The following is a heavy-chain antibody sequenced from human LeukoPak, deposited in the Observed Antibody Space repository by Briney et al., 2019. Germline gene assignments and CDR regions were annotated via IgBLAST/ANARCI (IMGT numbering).Heavy chain of an antibody. CDR2: ISAYNGNT. V-gene: IGHV1-18*01. CDR3: AKDPKYSSGWYGPSRTSNDAFDI. J-gene: IGHJ3*02. D-gene: IGHD6-19*01. CDR1: GYTFTSYG. Sequence: ASVKVSCKASGYTFTSYGISWVRQAPGQGLEWMGWISAYNGNTNYAQKLQGRVTMTTDTSTSTAYMELRSLRSEDTAVYYCAKDPKYSSGWYGPSRTSNDAFDIWGQGTMVTVSS.